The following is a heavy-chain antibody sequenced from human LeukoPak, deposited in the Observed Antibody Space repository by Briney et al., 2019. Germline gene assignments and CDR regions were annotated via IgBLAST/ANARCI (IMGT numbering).Heavy chain of an antibody. CDR1: GGSISSGGHY. J-gene: IGHJ4*02. Sequence: SQTLSLTCTVSGGSISSGGHYWSWIRQLPGKGLEWIGYIHYSGSTYYNPTLKSQVTISLDTSKNQFSLKLSSVTAADTAVYYCARGKPIAVANLPDYWGQGTLVTVSS. D-gene: IGHD6-19*01. CDR2: IHYSGST. CDR3: ARGKPIAVANLPDY. V-gene: IGHV4-31*01.